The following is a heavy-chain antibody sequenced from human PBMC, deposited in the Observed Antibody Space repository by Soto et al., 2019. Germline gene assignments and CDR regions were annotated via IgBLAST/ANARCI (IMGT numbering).Heavy chain of an antibody. J-gene: IGHJ4*02. CDR1: GFTLSNAY. D-gene: IGHD6-19*01. V-gene: IGHV3-15*01. Sequence: EVQLVESGGGLVKPGGSLRLSCAASGFTLSNAYMSWVRQAPGKGLEWLGRVKSKSDGGTTDYAAPVKGRITISREDSKHTLYLPMNSLKAVDTAVYYCIASKIEAVTGFDYCGQGTLVTVSS. CDR2: VKSKSDGGTT. CDR3: IASKIEAVTGFDY.